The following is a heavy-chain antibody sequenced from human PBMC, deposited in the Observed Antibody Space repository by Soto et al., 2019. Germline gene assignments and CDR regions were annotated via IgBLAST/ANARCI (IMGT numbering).Heavy chain of an antibody. CDR2: ISGSGGST. V-gene: IGHV3-23*01. CDR1: VFTFSSYA. J-gene: IGHJ1*01. Sequence: VGSLRLSCAASVFTFSSYAMSWVRQAPVKGLEWVSAISGSGGSTYYADSVKGRFTISRDNSKNTLYLQMNSLRAEDTAVYYCAKVSVAVAGDEYFQNWGQGTLVTVSS. CDR3: AKVSVAVAGDEYFQN. D-gene: IGHD6-19*01.